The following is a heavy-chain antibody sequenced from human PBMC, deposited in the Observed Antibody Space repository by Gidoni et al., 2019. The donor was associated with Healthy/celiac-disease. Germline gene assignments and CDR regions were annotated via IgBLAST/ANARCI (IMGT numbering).Heavy chain of an antibody. J-gene: IGHJ4*02. Sequence: QVQLQESGPGLVKPSETLSLTCTVPGGSISSYYWSWIRQPPGKGLEWIGYIYYSGSTNYNPSLKSRVTISVDTSKNQFSLKLSSVTAADTAVYYCARHPVRGLWRYFDYWGQGTLVTVSS. CDR3: ARHPVRGLWRYFDY. D-gene: IGHD3-10*01. V-gene: IGHV4-59*08. CDR1: GGSISSYY. CDR2: IYYSGST.